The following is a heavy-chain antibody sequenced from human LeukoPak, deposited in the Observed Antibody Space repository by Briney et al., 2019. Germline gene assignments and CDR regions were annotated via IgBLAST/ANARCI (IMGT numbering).Heavy chain of an antibody. D-gene: IGHD3-9*01. CDR3: ARDVSALRYFDWLLGH. V-gene: IGHV3-21*01. Sequence: GGSLRLSCAASGFTFSSYSMNWVRQAPGKGLEWVSSISSSSSYIYYADSVKGRFTISRDNAKNSLYLQMNSLRAEDTAVYYCARDVSALRYFDWLLGHWGQGTLVTVSS. J-gene: IGHJ4*02. CDR1: GFTFSSYS. CDR2: ISSSSSYI.